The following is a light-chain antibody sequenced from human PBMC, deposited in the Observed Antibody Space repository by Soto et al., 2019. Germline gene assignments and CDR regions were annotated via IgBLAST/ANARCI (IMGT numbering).Light chain of an antibody. CDR1: QNVGSSY. CDR2: GGS. Sequence: EIVLTQSPATLSLSPGERATLSCRASQNVGSSYLAWYQLKPGQAPRLLISGGSSRATGIPDRFSGSGSGTDFTLTISRLEPEDFALYYCQQYGSSFRPTFGPGTKVDIK. CDR3: QQYGSSFRPT. V-gene: IGKV3-20*01. J-gene: IGKJ3*01.